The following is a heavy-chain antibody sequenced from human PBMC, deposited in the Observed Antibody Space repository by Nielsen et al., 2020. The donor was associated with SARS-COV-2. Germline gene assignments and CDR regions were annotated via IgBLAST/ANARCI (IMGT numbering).Heavy chain of an antibody. D-gene: IGHD6-19*01. J-gene: IGHJ6*02. Sequence: GESLKISCAASGFTFSSYSMNWVRQAPGKGLEWVSSISSSSSYIYYADSVKGRFTISRDNAKNSLYLQMNSLRAEDTAVYYCANLGVADYYYYYGMDVWGQGTTVTVSS. CDR2: ISSSSSYI. V-gene: IGHV3-21*01. CDR3: ANLGVADYYYYYGMDV. CDR1: GFTFSSYS.